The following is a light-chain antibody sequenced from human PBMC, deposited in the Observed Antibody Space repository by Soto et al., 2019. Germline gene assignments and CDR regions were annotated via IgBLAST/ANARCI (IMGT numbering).Light chain of an antibody. J-gene: IGLJ1*01. Sequence: QSALTQPASVSGSPGQSITLSCTGTSRDVGAYDYVSWYLQYPDKAPQLLISDVDHRPSGVSSRFSGSKSGNTASLTISGLQAEDEGEYYCCSYADGSIYFFGTGTKVTVL. CDR3: CSYADGSIYF. CDR1: SRDVGAYDY. V-gene: IGLV2-14*03. CDR2: DVD.